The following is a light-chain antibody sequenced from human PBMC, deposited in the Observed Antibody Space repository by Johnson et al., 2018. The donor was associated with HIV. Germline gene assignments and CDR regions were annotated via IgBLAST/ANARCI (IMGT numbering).Light chain of an antibody. J-gene: IGLJ1*01. CDR3: GTWDSSLRVYV. CDR2: ENN. CDR1: SSNIGNNY. V-gene: IGLV1-51*01. Sequence: QLVLTQPPSVSAAPGQKVTISCSGSSSNIGNNYVSWYQQLTGAAPKLLIYENNKRPSGIPDRFSGSKSGTSATLGITGLQTGDAADYYCGTWDSSLRVYVFGTGTKVTVL.